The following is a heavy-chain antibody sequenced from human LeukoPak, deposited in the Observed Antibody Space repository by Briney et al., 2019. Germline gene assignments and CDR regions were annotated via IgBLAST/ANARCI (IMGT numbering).Heavy chain of an antibody. J-gene: IGHJ4*02. D-gene: IGHD3-10*01. CDR3: ARNSQTYYYGSGSYYYYFDY. CDR2: IYCSGST. V-gene: IGHV4-59*01. Sequence: SETLSLTCTVSGGSISSYYWSWIRQPPGKGLEWIGYIYCSGSTNYNPSLKSRVTISVDTSKNQFSLKLSSVTAADTAVYYCARNSQTYYYGSGSYYYYFDYWGQGTLVTVSS. CDR1: GGSISSYY.